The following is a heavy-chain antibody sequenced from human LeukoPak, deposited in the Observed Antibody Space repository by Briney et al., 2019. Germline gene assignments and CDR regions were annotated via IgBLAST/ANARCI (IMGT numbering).Heavy chain of an antibody. V-gene: IGHV1-2*02. Sequence: ASVKVSCKASGYTFTGYYMHWVRQAPGQGLEWMGWINPNSGGTNYAQKFQGGVTMTRDTSISTAYMELSRLRSDDTAVYYCARDLRGNYQLLLYYFDYWGQGTLVTVSS. CDR3: ARDLRGNYQLLLYYFDY. CDR1: GYTFTGYY. J-gene: IGHJ4*02. D-gene: IGHD2-2*01. CDR2: INPNSGGT.